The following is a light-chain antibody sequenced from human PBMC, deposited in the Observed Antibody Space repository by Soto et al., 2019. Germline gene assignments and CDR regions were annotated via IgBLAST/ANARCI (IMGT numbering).Light chain of an antibody. CDR3: LQDNNYPWT. J-gene: IGKJ1*01. CDR1: QAIRND. Sequence: AIQMTQSPSSLSASVGDRATISCRASQAIRNDLGWYQQKPGKAPNLLIYGASSLESGVPSRFSGSGSGTDFTLTISSLQPEDFATYYCLQDNNYPWTFGQGTKVEI. V-gene: IGKV1-6*01. CDR2: GAS.